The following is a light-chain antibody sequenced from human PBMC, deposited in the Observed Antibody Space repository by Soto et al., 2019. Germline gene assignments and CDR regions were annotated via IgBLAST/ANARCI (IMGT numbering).Light chain of an antibody. CDR3: QQTSSFQYT. CDR1: QAISTW. V-gene: IGKV1-12*01. Sequence: DIQLTQSPSSVSASVGDSVTLTCRASQAISTWLAWYQQRPGKAPQLLIFGASSLQSGVPSRFSGRGSGTDFTLPISSLQPEDFATYYCQQTSSFQYTFGQGTKLDIK. CDR2: GAS. J-gene: IGKJ2*01.